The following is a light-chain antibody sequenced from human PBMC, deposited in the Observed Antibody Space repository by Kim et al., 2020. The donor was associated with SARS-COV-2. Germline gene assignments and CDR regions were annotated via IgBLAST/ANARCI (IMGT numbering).Light chain of an antibody. J-gene: IGLJ3*02. Sequence: GQSFTISCTGTSSDVGDYNYVSWYQQHPGKAPKLMIYEVSKRPSGVPDRFSGSKYGNTASLTVSGLQAEDEADYYCSSYGGNNNVVFGGGTKVTVL. CDR1: SSDVGDYNY. CDR2: EVS. V-gene: IGLV2-8*01. CDR3: SSYGGNNNVV.